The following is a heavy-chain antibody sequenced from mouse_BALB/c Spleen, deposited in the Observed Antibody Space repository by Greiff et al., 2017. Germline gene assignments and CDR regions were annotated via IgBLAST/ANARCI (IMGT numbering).Heavy chain of an antibody. V-gene: IGHV2-5-1*01. Sequence: QVQLQQSGPSLVQPSQSLSITCTVSGFSLTSYGVHWVRQSPGKGLEWLGVIWRGGSTDYNAAFMSRLSITKDNSKSQVFFKMNSLQADDTAIYYCAKKGSWAFAMDYWGQGTSVTVSS. CDR1: GFSLTSYG. J-gene: IGHJ4*01. CDR3: AKKGSWAFAMDY. CDR2: IWRGGST. D-gene: IGHD4-1*01.